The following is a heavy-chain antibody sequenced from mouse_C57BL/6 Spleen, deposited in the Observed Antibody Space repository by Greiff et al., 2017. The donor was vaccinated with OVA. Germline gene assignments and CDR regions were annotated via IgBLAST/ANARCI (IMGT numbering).Heavy chain of an antibody. J-gene: IGHJ1*03. D-gene: IGHD1-1*01. CDR1: GFTFSSYA. V-gene: IGHV5-4*01. CDR3: ARDRDGSSYVRYFDV. CDR2: ISDGGSYT. Sequence: EVQRVESGGGLVKPGGPLKLSCAASGFTFSSYAMSWVRQTPEKRLEWVATISDGGSYTYYPDNVKGRFTISRDNAKNNLYLQMSHLKSEDTAMYYGARDRDGSSYVRYFDVWGTGTTVTVSS.